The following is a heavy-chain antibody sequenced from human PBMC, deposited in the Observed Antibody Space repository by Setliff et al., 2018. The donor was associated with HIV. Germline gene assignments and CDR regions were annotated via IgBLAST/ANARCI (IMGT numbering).Heavy chain of an antibody. CDR1: GGSISSSNYY. Sequence: SETLSFTCTVSGGSISSSNYYWGWIRQPPGKGLEWIGNIYYSGSTYYNPSLKSRVTISVDTSKNQFSLKLSSVTAADTAVYYCATWGRNNWNYFSYWGQGTLVTVSS. CDR3: ATWGRNNWNYFSY. J-gene: IGHJ4*02. V-gene: IGHV4-39*07. D-gene: IGHD1-20*01. CDR2: IYYSGST.